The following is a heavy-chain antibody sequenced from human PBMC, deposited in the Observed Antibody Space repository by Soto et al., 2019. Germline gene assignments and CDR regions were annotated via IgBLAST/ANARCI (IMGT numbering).Heavy chain of an antibody. D-gene: IGHD2-15*01. Sequence: GGSLRLSCAASGFTFSSYAMTWVRQAPGKGLEWVSSISFSDGGTYYADSVKGRLTISRDNSKNTLFLQMTSLRVEDTAVYYCVKDDRILGRRYFDLWGRGTLVTVSS. J-gene: IGHJ2*01. V-gene: IGHV3-23*01. CDR3: VKDDRILGRRYFDL. CDR1: GFTFSSYA. CDR2: ISFSDGGT.